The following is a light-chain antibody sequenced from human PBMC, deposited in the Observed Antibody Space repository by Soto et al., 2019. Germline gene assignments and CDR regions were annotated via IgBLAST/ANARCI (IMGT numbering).Light chain of an antibody. CDR1: LSVSNY. V-gene: IGKV3-11*01. J-gene: IGKJ2*01. Sequence: EIVLTQSPATLSLSPGERATLSCRASLSVSNYLAWYQQKPGQAPRLLIYDASSRATGIPDRFSGSGSGTDFTLTISSLEPEDFAVYYCQQRSNWPPVFGQGTKLEIK. CDR3: QQRSNWPPV. CDR2: DAS.